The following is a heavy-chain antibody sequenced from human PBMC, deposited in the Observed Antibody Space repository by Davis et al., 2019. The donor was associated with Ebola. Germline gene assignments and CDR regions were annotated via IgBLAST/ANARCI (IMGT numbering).Heavy chain of an antibody. CDR3: ARLAWTPKGFDY. D-gene: IGHD3/OR15-3a*01. CDR2: TYYSSKWYN. CDR1: GDSVSTNSPA. J-gene: IGHJ4*02. V-gene: IGHV6-1*01. Sequence: HPQTPSLTRAISGDSVSTNSPAWTRLRQSPSRGPEWLGRTYYSSKWYNDYAPSVKSRITINPDTSKNQLSLQLNSVTPEDTAVYYCARLAWTPKGFDYWGQGTLVTVSS.